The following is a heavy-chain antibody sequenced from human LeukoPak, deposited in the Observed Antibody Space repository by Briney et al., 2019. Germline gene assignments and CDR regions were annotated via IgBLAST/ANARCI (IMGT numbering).Heavy chain of an antibody. CDR1: GGSFSGYY. J-gene: IGHJ4*02. CDR2: INHSGST. D-gene: IGHD4-17*01. Sequence: SETLSLTCAVDGGSFSGYYWSWIRQPPGKGLEWLGEINHSGSTNYNTSLKSRVTVSVDTSKNQFSLKLTSVTAADTAVYYCARGMGTVTKRRSYYFDYWGQGTLVTVSS. CDR3: ARGMGTVTKRRSYYFDY. V-gene: IGHV4-34*01.